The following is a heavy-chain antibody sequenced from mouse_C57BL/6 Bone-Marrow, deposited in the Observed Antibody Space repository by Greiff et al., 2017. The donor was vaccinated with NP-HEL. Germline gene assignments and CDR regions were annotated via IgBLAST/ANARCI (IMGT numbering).Heavy chain of an antibody. V-gene: IGHV14-3*01. CDR2: IDPANGNT. J-gene: IGHJ1*03. CDR1: GFNIKNTY. Sequence: DVKLVESVAELVRPGASVKLSCTASGFNIKNTYMHWVKQRPEQGLEWIGRIDPANGNTKYAPKFPGKATITADTSSNTAYLQLSSLTSEDTAIYYCARNYGSSWYFDVWGTGTTVTVSS. CDR3: ARNYGSSWYFDV. D-gene: IGHD1-1*01.